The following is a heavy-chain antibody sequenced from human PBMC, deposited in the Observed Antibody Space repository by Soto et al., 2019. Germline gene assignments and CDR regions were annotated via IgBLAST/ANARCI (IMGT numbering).Heavy chain of an antibody. CDR1: GGFISSDY. Sequence: SETLSLTCTVSGGFISSDYWSWIRQPPGKGLEWIGHIYFRGSTNYNPSLKSRVTISVDTSKNQFSLELTSVTAADTAVYYCARDPLLWFGGELGQDYYYYGMDVWGQGTTVTVYS. V-gene: IGHV4-59*01. D-gene: IGHD3-10*01. CDR2: IYFRGST. J-gene: IGHJ6*02. CDR3: ARDPLLWFGGELGQDYYYYGMDV.